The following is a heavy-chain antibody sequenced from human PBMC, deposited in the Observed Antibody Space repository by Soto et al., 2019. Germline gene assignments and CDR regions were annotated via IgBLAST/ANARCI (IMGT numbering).Heavy chain of an antibody. V-gene: IGHV1-69*02. CDR2: IIPIAAIA. D-gene: IGHD3-10*01. CDR3: ARGSTIVRGAPSWFDP. CDR1: GGTFSRYT. Sequence: QVQLVQSGAEVKKPGSSVKVSCKASGGTFSRYTINWVRQAPGQGLEWMGRIIPIAAIANYTQKFKGIVTITVEKSSTTAYMELSSLRSDDTAVYYCARGSTIVRGAPSWFDPWGQGTLVTVSS. J-gene: IGHJ5*02.